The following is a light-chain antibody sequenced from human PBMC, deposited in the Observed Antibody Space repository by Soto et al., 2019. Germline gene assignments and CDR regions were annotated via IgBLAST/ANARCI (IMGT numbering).Light chain of an antibody. CDR3: QQYYNSPPT. Sequence: DIVMTQSPDSLAVSLGERATINCTSSQNVLYNSDNKNYLAWYQQRPGQPPKLLIYWASTRESGVPDRFSGSGSGTDFTLTISSLQAEDVAVYHCQQYYNSPPTFGGGTKVEIK. CDR1: QNVLYNSDNKNY. J-gene: IGKJ4*01. V-gene: IGKV4-1*01. CDR2: WAS.